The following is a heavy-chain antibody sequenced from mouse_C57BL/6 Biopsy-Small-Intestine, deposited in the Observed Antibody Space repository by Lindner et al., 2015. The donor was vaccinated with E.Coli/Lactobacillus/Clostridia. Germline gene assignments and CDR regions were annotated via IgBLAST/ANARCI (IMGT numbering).Heavy chain of an antibody. V-gene: IGHV1-54*01. CDR2: INPGSGGT. CDR3: ARVTTYYFDY. J-gene: IGHJ2*01. D-gene: IGHD2-3*01. Sequence: VQLQESGAELVRPGTSVKVSCKASGYAFTNYLIEWVKQRPGQGLEWIGVINPGSGGTNYNEKFKGKATLTADKSSSTTYMQLSSLTSEDSAVYYCARVTTYYFDYWGQGTTLTVSS. CDR1: GYAFTNYL.